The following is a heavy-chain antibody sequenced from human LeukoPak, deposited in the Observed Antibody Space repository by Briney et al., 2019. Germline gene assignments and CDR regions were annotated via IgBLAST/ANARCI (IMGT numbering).Heavy chain of an antibody. V-gene: IGHV3-23*01. CDR2: ISGSGGST. D-gene: IGHD5-12*01. CDR3: AKWVDGGYDYYFDY. CDR1: GFTFDDYA. J-gene: IGHJ4*02. Sequence: GGSLRLSCAASGFTFDDYAMHWVRQAPGKGLEWVSGISGSGGSTYYADSVKGRFTISRDNSKNTLYLQMNSLRAEDTAVYYCAKWVDGGYDYYFDYWGQGTLVTVSS.